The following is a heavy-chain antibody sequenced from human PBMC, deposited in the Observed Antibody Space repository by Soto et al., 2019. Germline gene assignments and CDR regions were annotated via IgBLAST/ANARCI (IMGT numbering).Heavy chain of an antibody. J-gene: IGHJ4*02. CDR2: IYYSGST. CDR3: ARQTGYSSGWYEASLGQFDY. Sequence: QLQLQESGPGLVKPSETLSLTCTVSGGSISSSSYYWGWIRQPPGKGLEWIGSIYYSGSTYYIPSLKSRVTISVDTSKNQFSLKLSSVTAADTAVYYCARQTGYSSGWYEASLGQFDYWGQGTLVTVSS. V-gene: IGHV4-39*01. CDR1: GGSISSSSYY. D-gene: IGHD6-19*01.